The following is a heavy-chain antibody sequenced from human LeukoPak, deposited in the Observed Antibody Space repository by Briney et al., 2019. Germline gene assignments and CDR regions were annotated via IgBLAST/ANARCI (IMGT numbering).Heavy chain of an antibody. J-gene: IGHJ4*02. D-gene: IGHD5-18*01. V-gene: IGHV3-30*02. CDR2: TNYDGSDR. CDR3: AKDLPDRYTLEY. CDR1: GFTFRNYA. Sequence: GGSLRLSCAASGFTFRNYAMYWVRQAPGKGLEWVAFTNYDGSDRCYADSVKGRFTVSRDNPKNTLYLQMNSLSTEDTAVYNCAKDLPDRYTLEYWGQGTMVTVPS.